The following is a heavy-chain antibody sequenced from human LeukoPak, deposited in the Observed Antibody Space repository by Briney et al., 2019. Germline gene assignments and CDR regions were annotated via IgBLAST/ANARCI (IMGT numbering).Heavy chain of an antibody. Sequence: SETLSLTCTVSGGSVRSTSYSWGWVRQPPGKGLEWIGTIYYSRSTHYNPPLTSRVTISVDTSNNHFSLKLTSVTAADTAMFYCARHSGVGGATNFDYWGQGSLVTVSS. CDR2: IYYSRST. V-gene: IGHV4-39*01. J-gene: IGHJ4*02. CDR1: GGSVRSTSYS. CDR3: ARHSGVGGATNFDY. D-gene: IGHD1-26*01.